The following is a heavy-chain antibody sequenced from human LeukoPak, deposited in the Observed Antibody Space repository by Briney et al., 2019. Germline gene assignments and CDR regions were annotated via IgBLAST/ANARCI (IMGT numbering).Heavy chain of an antibody. D-gene: IGHD1-26*01. Sequence: ASVKVSCKASGYTFTSYDINWVRQATGQGLEWMGWMNPNSGNTGYAQKFQGRVTMTRNTSISTAYMELSSLRSEDTAVYYCATLYSGSYYFDYWGQGTLVTVSS. J-gene: IGHJ4*02. CDR3: ATLYSGSYYFDY. CDR1: GYTFTSYD. V-gene: IGHV1-8*01. CDR2: MNPNSGNT.